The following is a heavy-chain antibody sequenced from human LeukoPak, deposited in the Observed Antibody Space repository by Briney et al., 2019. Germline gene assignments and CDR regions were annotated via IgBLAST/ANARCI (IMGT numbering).Heavy chain of an antibody. Sequence: ASVKVSCKASGYTFTSYYMHWMRQAPGQGLEWMGIINPSGGSTSYAQKFQGRVTMTRDMSTSTVYMELSSLRSEDTAVYYCARAHGSHYYDSSGSDAFDIWGQGTMVTVSS. D-gene: IGHD3-22*01. J-gene: IGHJ3*02. V-gene: IGHV1-46*01. CDR2: INPSGGST. CDR3: ARAHGSHYYDSSGSDAFDI. CDR1: GYTFTSYY.